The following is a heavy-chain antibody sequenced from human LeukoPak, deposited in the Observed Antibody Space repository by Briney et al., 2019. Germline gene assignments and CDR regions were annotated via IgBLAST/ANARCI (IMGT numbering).Heavy chain of an antibody. Sequence: PGGSLRLSCAASGFTFSSYAMSWVRQAPGKGLEWVSAISGSGGSTYYADSVKGRFTISRDNSKNTLYLQMNSLRAEDTAVYYCARKPLLERVAYYFDYWGQGTLVTVSS. V-gene: IGHV3-23*01. D-gene: IGHD2-15*01. CDR1: GFTFSSYA. CDR2: ISGSGGST. J-gene: IGHJ4*02. CDR3: ARKPLLERVAYYFDY.